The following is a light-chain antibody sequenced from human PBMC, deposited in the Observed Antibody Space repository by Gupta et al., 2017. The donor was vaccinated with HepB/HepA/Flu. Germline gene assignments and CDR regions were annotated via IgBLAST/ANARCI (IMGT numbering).Light chain of an antibody. CDR3: HSADSSGTFV. CDR2: KDS. V-gene: IGLV3-25*03. CDR1: ALPKQY. Sequence: SYELTQPPSVSVSPGQTARLTCSGDALPKQYAYWYQQKPGQAPVLVIYKDSERPSGMPERFSGSRSGTTVTVTISGVQEEDEADYYGHSADSSGTFVFGGGTKLTVL. J-gene: IGLJ2*01.